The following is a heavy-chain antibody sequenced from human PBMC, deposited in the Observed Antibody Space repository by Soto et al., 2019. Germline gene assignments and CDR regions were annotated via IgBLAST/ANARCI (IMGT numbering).Heavy chain of an antibody. J-gene: IGHJ4*02. D-gene: IGHD6-13*01. V-gene: IGHV3-15*07. CDR3: TASSSWYLPDDY. CDR1: GFTFSNAW. CDR2: IKSKTDGGTT. Sequence: GGSLRLSCAASGFTFSNAWMNWVRQAPGKGLEWVGRIKSKTDGGTTDYAAPVKGRFTISRDDSKNTLYLQMNSLKTEDTAVYYCTASSSWYLPDDYWGQGTLVTVSS.